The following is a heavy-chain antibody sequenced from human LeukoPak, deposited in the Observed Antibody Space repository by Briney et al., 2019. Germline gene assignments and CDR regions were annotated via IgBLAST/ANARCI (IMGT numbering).Heavy chain of an antibody. D-gene: IGHD1-1*01. Sequence: GSLRLSCAASGFTFSSYEMNWVRQAPGKGLEWIGSMYYSGSTYYNPSLKSRVTISVDTSKNQFSLKLSSVTAADTAVYYCASRKLANDYWGQGTLVTVSS. J-gene: IGHJ4*02. CDR2: MYYSGST. CDR3: ASRKLANDY. V-gene: IGHV4-39*07. CDR1: GFTFSSYE.